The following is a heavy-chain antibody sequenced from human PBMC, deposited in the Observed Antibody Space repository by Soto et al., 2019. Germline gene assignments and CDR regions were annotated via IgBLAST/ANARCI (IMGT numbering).Heavy chain of an antibody. CDR3: AKGRYDFWSPYYFDS. Sequence: GGSLRLSCVGTGLNFDDFAMHWVRQAPGKGLEWVSGITWNSRVLAYADSVKGRFTISRDNARNSLYLQMDSLRDEDTALYYCAKGRYDFWSPYYFDSWGQGTLVTVSS. V-gene: IGHV3-9*01. CDR2: ITWNSRVL. J-gene: IGHJ4*02. D-gene: IGHD3-3*01. CDR1: GLNFDDFA.